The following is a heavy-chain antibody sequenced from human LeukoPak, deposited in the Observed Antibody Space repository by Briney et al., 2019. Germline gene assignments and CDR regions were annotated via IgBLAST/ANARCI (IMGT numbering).Heavy chain of an antibody. Sequence: GGSLRLSCVASGFIFSDYAVHWVRQAPGKGLEWLTVISYDGTIKYYTDSVKGRFTISRDNSKNTLYLQMNSLRTEDTAVYYRAKGECSTTTCYGGDAFDIWGQGTMVTVSS. CDR2: ISYDGTIK. CDR3: AKGECSTTTCYGGDAFDI. J-gene: IGHJ3*02. CDR1: GFIFSDYA. V-gene: IGHV3-30*18. D-gene: IGHD2-2*01.